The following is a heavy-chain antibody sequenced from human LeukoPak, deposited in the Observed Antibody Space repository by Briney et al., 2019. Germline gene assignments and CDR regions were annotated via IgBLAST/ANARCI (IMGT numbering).Heavy chain of an antibody. CDR2: INSDGGTT. CDR3: ATDYYVSGSYYRLFY. D-gene: IGHD3-10*01. J-gene: IGHJ4*02. V-gene: IGHV3-74*01. CDR1: GFTVSSNY. Sequence: GGSLRLSCAAPGFTVSSNYMNWVRQAPGKGLVWVSGINSDGGTTTYADSVKGRFTISRDNAKNTLYLQMNNLRAEDTAVYYCATDYYVSGSYYRLFYWGQGTLVTVSS.